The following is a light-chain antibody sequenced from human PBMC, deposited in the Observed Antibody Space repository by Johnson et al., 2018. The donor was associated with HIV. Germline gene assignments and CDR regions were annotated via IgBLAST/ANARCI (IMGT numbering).Light chain of an antibody. CDR2: ENN. J-gene: IGLJ1*01. CDR3: GTWDYSLSAGV. V-gene: IGLV1-51*02. CDR1: SSNIGNNY. Sequence: QSVLTQPPSVSAAPGQKVTISCSGSSSNIGNNYVSWYQQLPGTAPKLLIYENNKRPSGIPDRFSGSKSGTSATLGITGLQTGDEADYYCGTWDYSLSAGVFGSGTKVTVL.